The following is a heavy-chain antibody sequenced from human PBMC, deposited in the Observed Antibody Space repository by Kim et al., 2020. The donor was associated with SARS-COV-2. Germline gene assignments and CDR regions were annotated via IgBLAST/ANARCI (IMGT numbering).Heavy chain of an antibody. J-gene: IGHJ6*02. CDR2: IIPIFGTA. D-gene: IGHD1-7*01. V-gene: IGHV1-69*13. CDR3: ARDSATSGELELLSLGRSYDYYYGMDA. CDR1: GGTFSSYA. Sequence: SVKVSCKASGGTFSSYAISWVRQAPGQGLEWMGGIIPIFGTANYAQKFQGRVTITEDESTTTAYMELSSLRSEDTAVYYCARDSATSGELELLSLGRSYDYYYGMDAWGQGTTVTVSS.